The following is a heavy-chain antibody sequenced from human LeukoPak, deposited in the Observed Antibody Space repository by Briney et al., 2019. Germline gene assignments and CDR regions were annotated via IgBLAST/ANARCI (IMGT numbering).Heavy chain of an antibody. Sequence: GGSLRLSCAASGFTFSSYGMHWVRQAPGKGLEWVAVISYDGSNKYYADSVKGRFTISRDNSKNTLYLQMNGLRAEDTAVYYCAKDLGVVDDYWGQGTLVTVSS. V-gene: IGHV3-30*18. CDR3: AKDLGVVDDY. D-gene: IGHD2-2*01. J-gene: IGHJ4*02. CDR2: ISYDGSNK. CDR1: GFTFSSYG.